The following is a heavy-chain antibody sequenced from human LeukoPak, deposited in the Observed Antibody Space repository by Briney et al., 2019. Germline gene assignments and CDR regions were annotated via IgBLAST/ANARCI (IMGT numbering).Heavy chain of an antibody. J-gene: IGHJ4*02. D-gene: IGHD1-26*01. V-gene: IGHV3-23*01. CDR2: ISGSGGST. Sequence: GGSLRLSCAASGFTFSSYAMSWVRQAPGKGLEWVSAISGSGGSTYYADSVKGRFTISRDNSKNTLYLQMNSLRAEDTAVYYCAKDRRGSYLRYYFDYWGQGTLVTVSS. CDR1: GFTFSSYA. CDR3: AKDRRGSYLRYYFDY.